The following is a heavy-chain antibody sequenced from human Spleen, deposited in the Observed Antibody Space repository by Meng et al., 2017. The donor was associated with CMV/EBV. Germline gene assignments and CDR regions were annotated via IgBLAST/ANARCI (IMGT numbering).Heavy chain of an antibody. CDR2: VYYSGSS. J-gene: IGHJ6*02. D-gene: IGHD3-10*01. CDR3: ARDQSGIGGPYSYNGMDV. Sequence: SETLSLTCTVSGGSINGYYWSWIRQPPGKGLEWIGYVYYSGSSNYNPSLGSRVTVSVDTSKNQVSLKLDSVTAADTAVYYCARDQSGIGGPYSYNGMDVWGQGTTVTVSS. V-gene: IGHV4-59*01. CDR1: GGSINGYY.